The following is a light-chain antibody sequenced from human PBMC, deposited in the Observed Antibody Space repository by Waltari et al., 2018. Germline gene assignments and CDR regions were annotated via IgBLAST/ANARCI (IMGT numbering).Light chain of an antibody. Sequence: HSALTQPASVSGSPEQSITISCTGTSSDVGGSNSVSWYQQHPGKAPKLMIYDVSNRPSGVSNRFSGSKSGNTAPLTISGLQTEDEADYYCSSYISSDTLELFGGGTSLTVL. CDR2: DVS. CDR3: SSYISSDTLEL. V-gene: IGLV2-14*03. J-gene: IGLJ2*01. CDR1: SSDVGGSNS.